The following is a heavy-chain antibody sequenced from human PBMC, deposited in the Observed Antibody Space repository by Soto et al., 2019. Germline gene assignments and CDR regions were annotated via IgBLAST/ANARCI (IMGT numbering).Heavy chain of an antibody. J-gene: IGHJ5*02. Sequence: WASVKVSCKASGGTFSSYAISWVRQAPGQGLEWMGGIIPIFGTANYAQKFQGRVTITADESTSTAYMELSSLRSEDTAVYYCARTRVGATTTGWFDPWGQGTLVTVSS. CDR1: GGTFSSYA. CDR2: IIPIFGTA. V-gene: IGHV1-69*13. CDR3: ARTRVGATTTGWFDP. D-gene: IGHD1-26*01.